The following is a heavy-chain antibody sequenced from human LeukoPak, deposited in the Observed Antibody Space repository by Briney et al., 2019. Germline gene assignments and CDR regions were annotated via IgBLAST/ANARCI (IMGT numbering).Heavy chain of an antibody. CDR1: GFTFSSYA. J-gene: IGHJ1*01. CDR2: ISGSGVTT. D-gene: IGHD1-26*01. Sequence: GGSLRLSCVASGFTFSSYAMSWVRQAPGKGLEWVSAISGSGVTTHYAGSVKGRFSISRDNSKNTLYLQMNSLRAEDTALYYCAKKVVVGATSPYSDFQDWGQGTLVTVSS. CDR3: AKKVVVGATSPYSDFQD. V-gene: IGHV3-23*01.